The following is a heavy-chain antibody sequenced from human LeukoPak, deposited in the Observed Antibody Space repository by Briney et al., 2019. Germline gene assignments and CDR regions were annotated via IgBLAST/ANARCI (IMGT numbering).Heavy chain of an antibody. V-gene: IGHV3-33*06. CDR3: AKYDNSGRAGGY. CDR1: GFTFSNYG. Sequence: PGGSLRLSCAASGFTFSNYGMHWVRQAPGQGLELVAVIWYDGSNKYYADSVKGRFTISRDNSRNTLYLQMNSLRAEDTAMYYCAKYDNSGRAGGYWGQGTLVTVSS. J-gene: IGHJ4*02. D-gene: IGHD3-22*01. CDR2: IWYDGSNK.